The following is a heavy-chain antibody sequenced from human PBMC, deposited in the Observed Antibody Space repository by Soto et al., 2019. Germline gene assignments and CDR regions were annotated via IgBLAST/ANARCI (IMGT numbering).Heavy chain of an antibody. J-gene: IGHJ4*02. V-gene: IGHV3-7*01. CDR3: ARDGEKTNFYEFCGGSLH. D-gene: IGHD3-3*01. CDR1: GFTFSTYW. CDR2: INQDGSER. Sequence: GGSLSLSCAASGFTFSTYWMTWVRQAPGKGLEWVANINQDGSERYYGDYVKGRVSISRDNAKNSLNMQMNRLRAEDTAVYYCARDGEKTNFYEFCGGSLHWGRGTLVTVSS.